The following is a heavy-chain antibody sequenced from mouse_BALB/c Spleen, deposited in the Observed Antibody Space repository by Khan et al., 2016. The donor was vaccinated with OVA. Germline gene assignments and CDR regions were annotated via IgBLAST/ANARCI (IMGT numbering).Heavy chain of an antibody. CDR1: GYSFTTYY. Sequence: MQLEESGPELVKPGASVKISCKASGYSFTTYYIHWVIQSHGKSLEWIGYIDPFSGGTTYNQKFKGKATLTVDKSSSTAHIHLSNLTSEDSAVFYCTRHGYVAWFTYWGQGTLVTVSS. J-gene: IGHJ3*01. CDR3: TRHGYVAWFTY. D-gene: IGHD2-2*01. CDR2: IDPFSGGT. V-gene: IGHV1S135*01.